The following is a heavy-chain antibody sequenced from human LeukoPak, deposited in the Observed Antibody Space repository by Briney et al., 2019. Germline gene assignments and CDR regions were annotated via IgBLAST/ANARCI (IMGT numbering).Heavy chain of an antibody. D-gene: IGHD4-17*01. CDR3: ARDRDDYGDPDAFDM. Sequence: ASVKVSCKASGYTFTSYYMHWVRQAPGQGLEWMGIINPSGGGTSYAQKFQGRVTMTRDTSTSTVYMDLSSLRSEDTAVYYCARDRDDYGDPDAFDMWGQGTMVTVSS. CDR1: GYTFTSYY. CDR2: INPSGGGT. J-gene: IGHJ3*02. V-gene: IGHV1-46*01.